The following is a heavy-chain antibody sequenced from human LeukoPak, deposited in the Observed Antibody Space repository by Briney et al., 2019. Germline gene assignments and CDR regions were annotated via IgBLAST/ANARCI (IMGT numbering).Heavy chain of an antibody. V-gene: IGHV1-2*02. J-gene: IGHJ4*02. CDR3: ATLWGSYSSYEEFDY. CDR2: INPNSGGT. Sequence: GASVKVSCKASGYTFTNYGVSWVRQAPGQGLEWMGWINPNSGGTNYAQKFQGRVTMTRDTSISTAYMELSRLRSDDTAVYYCATLWGSYSSYEEFDYWGQGTLVTVSS. CDR1: GYTFTNYG. D-gene: IGHD6-6*01.